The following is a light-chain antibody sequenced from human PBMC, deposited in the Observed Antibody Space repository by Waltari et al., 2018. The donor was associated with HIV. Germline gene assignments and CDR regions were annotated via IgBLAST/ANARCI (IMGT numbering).Light chain of an antibody. V-gene: IGKV3-15*01. J-gene: IGKJ1*01. CDR3: QQYKHWHKT. CDR1: QTVSTN. CDR2: GAY. Sequence: EIVMTQSPATLSVSPGERATLSGRASQTVSTNFAWYQQKPGQAPRLLIYGAYTRATGIQARFSGSGSGTEFTLTISSLQSEDFAVYYCQQYKHWHKTFGQGTKVEIK.